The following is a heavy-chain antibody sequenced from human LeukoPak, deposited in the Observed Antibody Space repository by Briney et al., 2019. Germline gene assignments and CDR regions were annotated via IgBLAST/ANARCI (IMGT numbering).Heavy chain of an antibody. Sequence: SETLSLTCAVYGGSFNGYYWSWIRQPPGKGLEWIGEINHSGSTNYNQSLKSRVTISVDTSKNQFSLKLSSVTAADTAVYYCARHGSSSWYLAYFDYWGQGTLVTVSS. CDR2: INHSGST. J-gene: IGHJ4*02. CDR1: GGSFNGYY. CDR3: ARHGSSSWYLAYFDY. V-gene: IGHV4-34*01. D-gene: IGHD6-13*01.